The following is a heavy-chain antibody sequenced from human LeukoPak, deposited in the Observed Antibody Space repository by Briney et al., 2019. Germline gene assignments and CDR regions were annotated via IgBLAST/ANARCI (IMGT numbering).Heavy chain of an antibody. CDR1: GGSFSGYY. D-gene: IGHD3-10*01. Sequence: PSETLSLACAVYGGSFSGYYWSWIRQPPGKGLEWIGEINHSGGTNYNPSLKSRVTISVDTSKNQFSLKLSSVTAADTAVYYCARVRVTMVRGLRAFDIWGQGTMVTVSS. CDR2: INHSGGT. J-gene: IGHJ3*02. V-gene: IGHV4-34*01. CDR3: ARVRVTMVRGLRAFDI.